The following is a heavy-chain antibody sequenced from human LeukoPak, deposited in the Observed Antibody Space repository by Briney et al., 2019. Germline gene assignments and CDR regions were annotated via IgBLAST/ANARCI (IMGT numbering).Heavy chain of an antibody. D-gene: IGHD6-13*01. J-gene: IGHJ5*02. V-gene: IGHV1-18*01. CDR2: ISAYNGNT. Sequence: ASVKVSCKASGYTFTSYGISWVRQAPGQGLEWMGWISAYNGNTNYAQKLQGRVTMTTDTSTSTAYMELRSLRSDDTAVYYCARDRSSSSWPWFDPWGQGTLVTVSS. CDR3: ARDRSSSSWPWFDP. CDR1: GYTFTSYG.